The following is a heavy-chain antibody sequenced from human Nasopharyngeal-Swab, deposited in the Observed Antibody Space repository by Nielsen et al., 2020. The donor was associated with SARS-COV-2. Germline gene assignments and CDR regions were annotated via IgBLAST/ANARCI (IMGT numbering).Heavy chain of an antibody. CDR3: ARRPGQWLHYFDY. D-gene: IGHD6-19*01. J-gene: IGHJ4*02. CDR2: IYYSGST. CDR1: GGSISSSSYY. V-gene: IGHV4-39*01. Sequence: SETLSLTCTVSGGSISSSSYYRGWIRQPPGKGLEWIGSIYYSGSTYYNPSLKSRVTISVDTSKNQFSLKLSSVTAADTAVYYCARRPGQWLHYFDYWGQGTLVTVSS.